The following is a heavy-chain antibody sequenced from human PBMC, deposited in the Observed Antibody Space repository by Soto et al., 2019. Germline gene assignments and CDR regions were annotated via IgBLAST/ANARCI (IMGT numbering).Heavy chain of an antibody. D-gene: IGHD2-8*01. Sequence: PSETLSLTCTVSGGSISSGGYYWSWIRQHPGKGLEWIGYIYYSGSTYYNPSLKSRVTISVDTSKNQFSLKLSPVTAADTAVYYCARLLLVYAGAPYYYGMDVWGQGTAVTVSS. CDR2: IYYSGST. CDR1: GGSISSGGYY. J-gene: IGHJ6*02. CDR3: ARLLLVYAGAPYYYGMDV. V-gene: IGHV4-31*03.